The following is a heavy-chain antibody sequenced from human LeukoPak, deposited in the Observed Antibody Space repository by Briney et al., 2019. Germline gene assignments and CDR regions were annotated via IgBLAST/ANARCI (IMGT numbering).Heavy chain of an antibody. V-gene: IGHV1-8*01. CDR2: MNPNSGNT. CDR3: ARAPGYCSSTSCYAWSYFQH. D-gene: IGHD2-2*01. CDR1: GYTFTSYD. Sequence: GASVKVSCKASGYTFTSYDINWVRQATGQGLEWMGWMNPNSGNTGYAQKFQGRVTMTRNTSISTAYMELSSLRSEDTAVYYCARAPGYCSSTSCYAWSYFQHWGQGTLVTVSS. J-gene: IGHJ1*01.